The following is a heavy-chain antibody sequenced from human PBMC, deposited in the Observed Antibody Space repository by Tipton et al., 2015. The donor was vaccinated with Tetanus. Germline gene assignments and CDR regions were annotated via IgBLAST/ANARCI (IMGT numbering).Heavy chain of an antibody. J-gene: IGHJ4*02. CDR1: GFTFSSYW. CDR2: INSDGSST. CDR3: ARGPLDSSGLDY. Sequence: GSLRLSCAASGFTFSSYWMHWVRQAPGKGLVWVSRINSDGSSTSYADSVKGRFTISRDNAKNTLYLQMNSLRAEDTAVYYCARGPLDSSGLDYWGQGTLVTVSS. V-gene: IGHV3-74*01. D-gene: IGHD3-22*01.